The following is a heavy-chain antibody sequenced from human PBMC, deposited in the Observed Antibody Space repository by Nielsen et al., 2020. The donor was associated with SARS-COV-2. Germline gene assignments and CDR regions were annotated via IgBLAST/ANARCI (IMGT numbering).Heavy chain of an antibody. V-gene: IGHV3-20*01. D-gene: IGHD5-18*01. J-gene: IGHJ4*02. CDR1: GFTFSDSY. CDR2: INWNGGST. Sequence: GGSLRLSCAASGFTFSDSYMSWIRQAPGKGLEWVSGINWNGGSTGYADSVKGRFTISRDNAKNSLYLQMNSLRAEDTALYHCASIDGYGVQGYWGQGTLVTVSS. CDR3: ASIDGYGVQGY.